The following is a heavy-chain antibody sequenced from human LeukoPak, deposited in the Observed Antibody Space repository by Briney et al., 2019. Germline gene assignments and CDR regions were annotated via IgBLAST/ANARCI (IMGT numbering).Heavy chain of an antibody. CDR1: GFTFSSYS. J-gene: IGHJ3*02. D-gene: IGHD6-19*01. CDR2: ISSSSSYI. V-gene: IGHV3-21*01. Sequence: GGSLRLSCAASGFTFSSYSMNWVRQAPGKGLEWVSSISSSSSYIYYADSVKGRFTISRDNAKNSLYLQMNSLRAEDTAVYYCVREQGGGRYLPPDAFDIWGQGTMVTVSS. CDR3: VREQGGGRYLPPDAFDI.